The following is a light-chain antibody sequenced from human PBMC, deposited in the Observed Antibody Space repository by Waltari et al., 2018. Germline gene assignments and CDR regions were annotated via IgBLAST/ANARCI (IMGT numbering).Light chain of an antibody. V-gene: IGKV3-20*01. CDR1: QNVGTY. J-gene: IGKJ1*01. CDR3: QNHERLPAM. CDR2: HAS. Sequence: SCRASQNVGTYLAWYQQKPGQAPGLLIYHASSRATGIPDRFSGSGSGTDFSLTISRLEPEDFAVYYCQNHERLPAMFGQGTNVEIK.